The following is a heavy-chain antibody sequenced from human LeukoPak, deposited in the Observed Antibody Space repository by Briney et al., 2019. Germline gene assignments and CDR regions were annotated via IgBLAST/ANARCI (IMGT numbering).Heavy chain of an antibody. V-gene: IGHV4-30-4*01. J-gene: IGHJ4*02. CDR1: GGSISSGDYY. CDR3: ARRTSMIATYIYYFDY. Sequence: PSETLSLTCTVSGGSISSGDYYWSWIRQPPGKGLEWIGYIYYSGSAYYNPSLKSRVTISVDTSKNQFSLKLSSVTAADTAVYYCARRTSMIATYIYYFDYWGQGTLVTVSS. D-gene: IGHD3-22*01. CDR2: IYYSGSA.